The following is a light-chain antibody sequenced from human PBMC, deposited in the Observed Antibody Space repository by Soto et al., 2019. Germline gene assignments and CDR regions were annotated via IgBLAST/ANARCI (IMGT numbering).Light chain of an antibody. Sequence: QSVLTQPSSLSASPGASASLTCTLRSGINVGTYRIYWYQQKPGSPPQYLLRYKSDSDKQQGSGVPSRFSGSKDASANAGILLISGLQSEDEADYYCMIWHSSACVFGTGTKLTVL. CDR1: SGINVGTYR. CDR2: YKSDSDK. V-gene: IGLV5-45*03. J-gene: IGLJ1*01. CDR3: MIWHSSACV.